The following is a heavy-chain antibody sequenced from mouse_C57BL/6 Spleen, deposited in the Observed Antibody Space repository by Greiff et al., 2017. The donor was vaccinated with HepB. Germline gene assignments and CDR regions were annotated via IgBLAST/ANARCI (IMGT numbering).Heavy chain of an antibody. Sequence: EVQLVESGGGLVQPGGSLSLSCAASAFTFTDYYMSWVRQLPGKALGWLGFISNIANGYTTEYSASVKGRFTISSDNSQSILYLQMNALRAEDSATYYSARFLEYDRCFDYWGQGTTLTVSS. V-gene: IGHV7-3*01. CDR2: ISNIANGYTT. J-gene: IGHJ2*01. CDR1: AFTFTDYY. CDR3: ARFLEYDRCFDY. D-gene: IGHD2-4*01.